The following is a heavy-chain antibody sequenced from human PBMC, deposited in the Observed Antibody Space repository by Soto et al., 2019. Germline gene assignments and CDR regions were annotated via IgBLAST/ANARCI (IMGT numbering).Heavy chain of an antibody. V-gene: IGHV4-4*02. J-gene: IGHJ6*02. CDR3: AILLRSTYGMDV. CDR2: SYHSGRT. Sequence: QVQLQEWGPGLVKPSGTLSLTCAVSGGSISSSNWWTWVRQPPGKGLEWIGESYHSGRTNYNPSLKRRVTITVDNTKNQFSLQVTSVTAADTAVYYCAILLRSTYGMDVWGQGTTVTVSS. D-gene: IGHD3-3*01. CDR1: GGSISSSNW.